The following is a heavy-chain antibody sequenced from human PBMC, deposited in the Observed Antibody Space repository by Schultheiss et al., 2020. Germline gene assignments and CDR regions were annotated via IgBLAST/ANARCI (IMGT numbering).Heavy chain of an antibody. CDR3: ARGDYHTLSFDY. D-gene: IGHD4-17*01. J-gene: IGHJ4*02. CDR1: GFTFSSYS. CDR2: ISSSSSYI. Sequence: WGSLTLSCAASGFTFSSYSMNWVRQAPGKGLEWVSSISSSSSYIYYANSVKGRFTISRDNAKNSLYLQMYSLRAEDTAVYYCARGDYHTLSFDYWGQGTLVKVSS. V-gene: IGHV3-21*04.